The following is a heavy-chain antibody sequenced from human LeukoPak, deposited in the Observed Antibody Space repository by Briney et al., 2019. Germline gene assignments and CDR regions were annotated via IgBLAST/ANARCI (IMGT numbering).Heavy chain of an antibody. D-gene: IGHD3-22*01. CDR3: ARGGYYYDSSGYYHDAFDI. V-gene: IGHV3-20*04. CDR2: INWSGGST. Sequence: GGSLRLSCAASGFTFDDYGMSWVRQAPGKGLEWVSGINWSGGSTGYADSVKGRFTISRDNAKNSLYLQMNSLRAEDTALYYCARGGYYYDSSGYYHDAFDIWGQGTMVTVSS. CDR1: GFTFDDYG. J-gene: IGHJ3*02.